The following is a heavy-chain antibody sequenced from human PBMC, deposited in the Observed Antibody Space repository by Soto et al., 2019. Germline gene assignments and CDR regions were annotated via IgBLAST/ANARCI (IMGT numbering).Heavy chain of an antibody. CDR3: ASVQRGGDYSNYPYYYYGMDV. CDR1: GGTFSSYA. D-gene: IGHD4-4*01. V-gene: IGHV1-69*13. Sequence: SVKVSCKASGGTFSSYAISWVRQAPGQGLEWMGGIIPIFGTANYAQKFQGRVTITADESTSTAYMELSSLRSEDTAVYYCASVQRGGDYSNYPYYYYGMDVWGQGTMVTVS. J-gene: IGHJ6*02. CDR2: IIPIFGTA.